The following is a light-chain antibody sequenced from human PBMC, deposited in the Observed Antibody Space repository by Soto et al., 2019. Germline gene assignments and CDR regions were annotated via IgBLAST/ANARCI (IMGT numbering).Light chain of an antibody. CDR1: QSVSSSN. CDR2: GAS. CDR3: QQYAASPIT. V-gene: IGKV3-20*01. Sequence: EIVLTQSPGTLSLSPGERATLSCRASQSVSSSNLAWHQQKPGQAPRLLIYGASTRASGIPDRFSGSESGTDFTLTISRLEPEDFAVYFCQQYAASPITFGQGTRLEIK. J-gene: IGKJ5*01.